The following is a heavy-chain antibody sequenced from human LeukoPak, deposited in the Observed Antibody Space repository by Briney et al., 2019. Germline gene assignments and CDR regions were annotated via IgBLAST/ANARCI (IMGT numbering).Heavy chain of an antibody. J-gene: IGHJ4*02. Sequence: KSSETLSLTCTVSGVSINSHYWSWIRQPPGKGLEWIGYTYYSGSAKYNPSLASRVTISIETSKNQFSLKLGSVTAADTAVYYCSRGHISGWYNFHYWGQGTLVTVSS. CDR3: SRGHISGWYNFHY. D-gene: IGHD6-19*01. CDR2: TYYSGSA. V-gene: IGHV4-59*11. CDR1: GVSINSHY.